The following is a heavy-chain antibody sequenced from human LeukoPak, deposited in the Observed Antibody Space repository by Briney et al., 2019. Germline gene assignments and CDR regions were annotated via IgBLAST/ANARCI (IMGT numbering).Heavy chain of an antibody. CDR2: INHSGST. D-gene: IGHD3-16*01. V-gene: IGHV4-34*01. CDR1: GGSFSGYY. J-gene: IGHJ6*03. CDR3: ARETSQKGAHYMDV. Sequence: SETLSLTCAVYGGSFSGYYWSWIRQPPGKGLEWLGEINHSGSTNYNPSLKSRVTISVDTSKNQFSLKLSSVTAADTAVYYCARETSQKGAHYMDVWGKGTTITISS.